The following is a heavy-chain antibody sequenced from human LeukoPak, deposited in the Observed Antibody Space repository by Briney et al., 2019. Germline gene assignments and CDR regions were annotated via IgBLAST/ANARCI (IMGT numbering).Heavy chain of an antibody. CDR1: GFTFSNYA. D-gene: IGHD3-3*01. CDR2: ITGSGAGT. Sequence: PGGSLRLSCAASGFTFSNYALIWVRQAPERGLQWVSAITGSGAGTYYEDSVKGRFTISRDNSKNTLYLQMNSLRAEDTVIYYCAKGQPDILRFARYYFDYWGQGTLVTVSS. V-gene: IGHV3-23*01. CDR3: AKGQPDILRFARYYFDY. J-gene: IGHJ4*02.